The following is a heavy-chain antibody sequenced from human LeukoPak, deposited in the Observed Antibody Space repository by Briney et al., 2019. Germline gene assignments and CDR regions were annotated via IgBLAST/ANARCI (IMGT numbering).Heavy chain of an antibody. Sequence: SETLSLTCTVSGGSISSYYWSWLRQPPGKGLEWLGYIYYSGSTNYNPSLKSRVTISVDTSKNQFSLKLSSVSAADTAVYYCAGQGGGFWYFDLWGRGTLVTVSS. D-gene: IGHD6-25*01. V-gene: IGHV4-59*08. CDR3: AGQGGGFWYFDL. CDR2: IYYSGST. CDR1: GGSISSYY. J-gene: IGHJ2*01.